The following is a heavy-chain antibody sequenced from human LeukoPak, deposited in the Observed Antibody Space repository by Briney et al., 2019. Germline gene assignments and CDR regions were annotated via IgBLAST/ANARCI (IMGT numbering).Heavy chain of an antibody. CDR3: AREGGPYRPLDY. V-gene: IGHV4-4*02. Sequence: PSETLSLTCAVSGGSISSSNWWSWVRQPPGKGLEWIGEIYHSGSTNYNPSLKSRVSISVDKSENHISLKLTSVTAADTAMYYCAREGGPYRPLDYSGQGTLVTVAS. CDR2: IYHSGST. CDR1: GGSISSSNW. J-gene: IGHJ4*02.